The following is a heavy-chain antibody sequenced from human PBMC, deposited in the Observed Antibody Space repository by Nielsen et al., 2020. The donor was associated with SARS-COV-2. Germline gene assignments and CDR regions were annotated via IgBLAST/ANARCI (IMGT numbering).Heavy chain of an antibody. J-gene: IGHJ4*02. D-gene: IGHD5-18*01. V-gene: IGHV3-43D*03. CDR3: AKDKRGTAMVTWWFDY. Sequence: GESLKISCAASGFTFSSYAMHWVRQAPGKGLEWVSLISWDGGSTYYADSVKGRFTISRDNSKNSLYLQMNSLRAEDTALYYCAKDKRGTAMVTWWFDYWGQGTLVTVSS. CDR2: ISWDGGST. CDR1: GFTFSSYA.